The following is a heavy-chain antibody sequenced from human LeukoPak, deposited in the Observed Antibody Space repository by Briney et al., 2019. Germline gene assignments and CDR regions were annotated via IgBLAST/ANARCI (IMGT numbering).Heavy chain of an antibody. D-gene: IGHD2-15*01. Sequence: GGSLRLSCAASGFTFSDYYMSWIRQAPGKGLEWVSYISSSGSTIYYADSVKGRFTISRDNAKNSLYLQMNSLRAEDTAVYYCAKWSELPYFDYWGQGAPVTVSS. V-gene: IGHV3-11*04. CDR1: GFTFSDYY. CDR3: AKWSELPYFDY. CDR2: ISSSGSTI. J-gene: IGHJ4*02.